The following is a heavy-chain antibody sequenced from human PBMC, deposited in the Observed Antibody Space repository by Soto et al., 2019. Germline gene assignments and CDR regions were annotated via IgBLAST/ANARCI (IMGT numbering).Heavy chain of an antibody. CDR1: GFTFSSYW. CDR3: ARTSLVVAAATREDY. D-gene: IGHD2-15*01. Sequence: EVQLVDSGGGLVQPGGSLRLSCAASGFTFSSYWMHWVRQAPGKGLVWVSRINSDGSSTSYADSVKGRFTISRDNAKNTVYLQMNSLRAEDTAVYYCARTSLVVAAATREDYWGQGTLVTVSS. V-gene: IGHV3-74*01. CDR2: INSDGSST. J-gene: IGHJ4*02.